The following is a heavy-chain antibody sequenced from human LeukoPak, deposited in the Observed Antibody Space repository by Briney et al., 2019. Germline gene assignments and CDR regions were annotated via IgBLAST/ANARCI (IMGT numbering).Heavy chain of an antibody. V-gene: IGHV1-2*02. J-gene: IGHJ4*02. D-gene: IGHD2-2*02. CDR1: GYTFTGYY. Sequence: GASVKVSCKASGYTFTGYYMHWVRQAPGQGLEWMGWINPNSGGTNYAQKFQGRVTMTRDTSISTAYMELSRLRSDDTAVYYCASGMVYCSSTSCYTGFDYWGQGTLVTVSS. CDR3: ASGMVYCSSTSCYTGFDY. CDR2: INPNSGGT.